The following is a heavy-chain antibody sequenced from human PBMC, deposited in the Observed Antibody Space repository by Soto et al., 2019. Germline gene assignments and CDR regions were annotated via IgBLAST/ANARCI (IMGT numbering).Heavy chain of an antibody. Sequence: QVQLEQSGAEVKKPGASVKVSFKSSGYTFSSYGISWVRQAPGQGLEWMGWISTYKGDTHYVQNLQGRVTLTTDTSTSTAYMELRSLRSDDTAVYYCARAYGDYYFDYWGQGTLVTVSS. CDR1: GYTFSSYG. CDR2: ISTYKGDT. D-gene: IGHD4-17*01. V-gene: IGHV1-18*01. J-gene: IGHJ4*02. CDR3: ARAYGDYYFDY.